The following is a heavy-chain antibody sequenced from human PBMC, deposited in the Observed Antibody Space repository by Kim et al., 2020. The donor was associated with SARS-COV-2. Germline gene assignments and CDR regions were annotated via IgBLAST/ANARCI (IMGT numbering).Heavy chain of an antibody. J-gene: IGHJ4*02. CDR1: GFTFSSYW. Sequence: GGSLRLSCAASGFTFSSYWMHWVRQAPGKGRVWVSRINSDGSSTTYADSVKGRFTISRDNAKNTLYLQMNSLRAEDTAVYDCAREKEMATIHFDYWGQGT. V-gene: IGHV3-74*01. CDR3: AREKEMATIHFDY. CDR2: INSDGSST.